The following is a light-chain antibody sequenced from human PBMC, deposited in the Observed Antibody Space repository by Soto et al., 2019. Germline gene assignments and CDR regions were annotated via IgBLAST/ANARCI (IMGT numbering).Light chain of an antibody. CDR3: SSYTSSTTEV. CDR1: SSDVGGYNY. V-gene: IGLV2-14*03. J-gene: IGLJ1*01. Sequence: QSALAQPASVYGSRGQSITISCTGTSSDVGGYNYVSWYQHHPGKAPKLMIYDVSSRPSGVSYRFSGSKSGNTASLTISGLQDEDEADYYCSSYTSSTTEVFGTGTRSPS. CDR2: DVS.